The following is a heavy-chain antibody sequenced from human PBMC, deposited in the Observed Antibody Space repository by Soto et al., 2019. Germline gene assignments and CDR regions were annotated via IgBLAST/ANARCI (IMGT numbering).Heavy chain of an antibody. D-gene: IGHD3-22*01. CDR2: IYYSGST. V-gene: IGHV4-39*01. CDR1: GGSISSSDYY. J-gene: IGHJ5*02. CDR3: ARQASVYYYDSSGYYHNNWFDP. Sequence: SETLSLTCTVSGGSISSSDYYWGWIRQPPGKGLEWIGSIYYSGSTYYNPSLKSRVTISVDTSKNQFSLKLSSVTAADTAVYYCARQASVYYYDSSGYYHNNWFDPWGQGTLVTVSS.